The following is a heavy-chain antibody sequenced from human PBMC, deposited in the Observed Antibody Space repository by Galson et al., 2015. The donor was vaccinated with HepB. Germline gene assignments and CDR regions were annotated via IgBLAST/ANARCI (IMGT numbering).Heavy chain of an antibody. Sequence: SVKVSCKASGYTFTSYAIHWVRQAPGQRLEWMGWINAGNGNTKYSQKFQGRVTITRDTSASTAYMELSSLRSEDTAVYYCARDRITIFGVVIIDEWSGGMDVWGQGTTVTVSS. J-gene: IGHJ6*02. D-gene: IGHD3-3*01. CDR2: INAGNGNT. CDR3: ARDRITIFGVVIIDEWSGGMDV. CDR1: GYTFTSYA. V-gene: IGHV1-3*01.